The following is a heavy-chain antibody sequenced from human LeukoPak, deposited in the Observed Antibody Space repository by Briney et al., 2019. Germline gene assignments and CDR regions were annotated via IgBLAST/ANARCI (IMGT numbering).Heavy chain of an antibody. D-gene: IGHD2-15*01. CDR1: GYSISSGYY. V-gene: IGHV4-38-2*02. Sequence: PSETLSLTCTVSGYSISSGYYWGWIRQPPGKGLEWVGSIYHSGSTYYNPSLKSRITISVDTSKNQFSLKLSSVTAADTAVYYCARVRPGKCSGGSCFHRKYYFDYWGQGTLVTVSS. CDR3: ARVRPGKCSGGSCFHRKYYFDY. CDR2: IYHSGST. J-gene: IGHJ4*02.